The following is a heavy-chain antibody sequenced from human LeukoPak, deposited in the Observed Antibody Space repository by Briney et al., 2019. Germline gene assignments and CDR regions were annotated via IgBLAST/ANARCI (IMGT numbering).Heavy chain of an antibody. Sequence: GSVKVSCNASGYTFTSYGISWVRQAPGQGLEWMGWINPNSGNTGYAQKFQGRVTMTRDTSISTAYMELSCLRSEDTAVYYCARGIGSGATNWFDPWGQGTLVIVSS. CDR3: ARGIGSGATNWFDP. J-gene: IGHJ5*02. V-gene: IGHV1-8*02. CDR2: INPNSGNT. CDR1: GYTFTSYG. D-gene: IGHD3-10*01.